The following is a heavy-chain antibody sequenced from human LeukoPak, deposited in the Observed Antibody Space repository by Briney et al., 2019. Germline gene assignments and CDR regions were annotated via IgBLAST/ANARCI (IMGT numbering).Heavy chain of an antibody. CDR2: INWNGGST. J-gene: IGHJ6*03. D-gene: IGHD3-10*01. CDR1: GFTFSSYA. Sequence: PGGSLRLSCAASGFTFSSYAMSWVRQSPGKGLEWVSGINWNGGSTGYADSVKGRFTISRDNAKNSLYLQMNSLRAEDTALYHCARGSYYYGSGYMDVWGKGTTVTISS. V-gene: IGHV3-20*01. CDR3: ARGSYYYGSGYMDV.